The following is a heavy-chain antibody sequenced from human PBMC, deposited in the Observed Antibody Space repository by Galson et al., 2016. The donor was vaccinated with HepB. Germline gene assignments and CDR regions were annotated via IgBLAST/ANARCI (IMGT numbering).Heavy chain of an antibody. V-gene: IGHV3-7*03. CDR2: VKRDGSER. CDR1: GFTFSSYR. Sequence: LRLSCAASGFTFSSYRMSWVRQAPGKGLEWVANVKRDGSERYYVDSVKGRFTISRDNAKNSLFLQMNSLRVEDTAVYYCARGANRGRPFDYWGQGTLVTVSS. D-gene: IGHD3-10*01. J-gene: IGHJ4*02. CDR3: ARGANRGRPFDY.